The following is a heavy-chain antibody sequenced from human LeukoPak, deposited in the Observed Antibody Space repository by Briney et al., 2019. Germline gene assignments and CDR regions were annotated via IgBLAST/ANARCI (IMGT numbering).Heavy chain of an antibody. Sequence: SETLCLTCAVYGGSFSGYYWSWVRQPPGKGLEWIGEINHSGSTNYNPSLKSRVTISVDTSKNQFSLKLSSVTAADTAVYYCARVKYGSGRPYYFDYWGQGTQVTVSS. CDR2: INHSGST. J-gene: IGHJ4*02. D-gene: IGHD3-10*01. CDR1: GGSFSGYY. V-gene: IGHV4-34*01. CDR3: ARVKYGSGRPYYFDY.